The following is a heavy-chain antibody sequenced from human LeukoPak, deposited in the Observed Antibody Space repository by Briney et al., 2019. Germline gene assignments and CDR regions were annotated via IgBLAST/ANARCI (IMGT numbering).Heavy chain of an antibody. J-gene: IGHJ6*02. V-gene: IGHV3-74*01. D-gene: IGHD1-26*01. Sequence: PGGSLRLSCAASGFTFSSYWTHCLPPAPGKGLVCVSHINSDGSNTNYADSGKGRFTISRDNAENTLYLQMNSLRAEDTAVYYCARVGLWELLPADYYYGMDVWGQGTTVTVSS. CDR1: GFTFSSYW. CDR3: ARVGLWELLPADYYYGMDV. CDR2: INSDGSNT.